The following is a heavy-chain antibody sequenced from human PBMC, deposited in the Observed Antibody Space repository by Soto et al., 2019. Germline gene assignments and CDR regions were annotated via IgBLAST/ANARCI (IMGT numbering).Heavy chain of an antibody. CDR2: INPKSGDK. J-gene: IGHJ6*02. CDR1: GYTFTGHI. CDR3: ARRSAAGTYYYYGMDV. V-gene: IGHV1-2*02. Sequence: GASVKVSCKTSGYTFTGHIIHWLRQAPGQGLEWLGWINPKSGDKLYAQKFQGRVTMTRDTSTSTVYMELSSLRSEDTAVYYCARRSAAGTYYYYGMDVWGQGTTVTVSS. D-gene: IGHD6-13*01.